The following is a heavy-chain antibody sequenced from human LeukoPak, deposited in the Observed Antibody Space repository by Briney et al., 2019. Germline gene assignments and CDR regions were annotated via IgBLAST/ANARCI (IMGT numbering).Heavy chain of an antibody. CDR3: ARDSLRKGDY. Sequence: SETLSLTCTVSGGSISSSSYYWGWIRQPPGKGLEWIGSIYYSGSTYYNPSLKSRVTISVDTSKNQFSLKLSSVTAADTAVYYCARDSLRKGDYWGQGTLVTVSS. CDR2: IYYSGST. V-gene: IGHV4-39*07. D-gene: IGHD1-14*01. J-gene: IGHJ4*02. CDR1: GGSISSSSYY.